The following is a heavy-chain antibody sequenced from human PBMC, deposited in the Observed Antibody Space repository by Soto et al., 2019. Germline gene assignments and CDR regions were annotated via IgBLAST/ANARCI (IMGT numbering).Heavy chain of an antibody. CDR1: GYSFTSYG. CDR3: ARGRRDWFVP. J-gene: IGHJ5*02. CDR2: ISAYNGNT. V-gene: IGHV1-18*04. Sequence: QVQLVQSGAEVKKPGASVKVSCKASGYSFTSYGISWGRQAPGQGLEWMGWISAYNGNTNYAQKLQGRVTMTTDTSPRPAYMVLRRLRSDDTAGYFCARGRRDWFVPWGQGALVTVSS.